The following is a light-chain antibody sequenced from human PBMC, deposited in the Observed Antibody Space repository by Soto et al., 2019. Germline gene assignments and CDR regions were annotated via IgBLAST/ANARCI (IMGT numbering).Light chain of an antibody. CDR3: HQYYGYPYT. J-gene: IGKJ5*01. CDR2: DAS. CDR1: QNINTW. Sequence: GNRSTITYRASQNINTWLAWYQQKPGRAPKVLIYDASSLESGVPSRISGSGSGTEFILTISSLQLDDFATYYCHQYYGYPYTLGQGTRLEIK. V-gene: IGKV1-5*01.